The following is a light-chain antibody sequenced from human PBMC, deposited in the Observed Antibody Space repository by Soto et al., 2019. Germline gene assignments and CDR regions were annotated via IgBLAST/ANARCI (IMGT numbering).Light chain of an antibody. V-gene: IGLV2-14*01. CDR1: SSDVGGYNY. CDR3: SSYTSSSTYV. CDR2: EVS. Sequence: QSALTQPASVSGSPGQSITISCTGNSSDVGGYNYVSWSQQHPGKAPQLMIYEVSNRPSGVSNRFSGSKSGNTASLTISGLQAEDEADYYCSSYTSSSTYVFGTGTKLTVL. J-gene: IGLJ1*01.